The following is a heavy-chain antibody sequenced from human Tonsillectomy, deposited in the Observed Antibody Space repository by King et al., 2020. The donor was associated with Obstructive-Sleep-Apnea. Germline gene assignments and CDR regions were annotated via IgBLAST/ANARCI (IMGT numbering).Heavy chain of an antibody. CDR2: ISWNSGSI. CDR1: GFTFDDYA. Sequence: VQLVQSGGGLVQPGRSLRLSCAASGFTFDDYAMHWVRQAPGKGLEWVSGISWNSGSIGYAASVKGRFTISGDNAKNSLYLQMNSLRAEDTALYYCAKDSGSGSLGHWGQGTLVTVSS. CDR3: AKDSGSGSLGH. J-gene: IGHJ4*02. V-gene: IGHV3-9*01. D-gene: IGHD1-26*01.